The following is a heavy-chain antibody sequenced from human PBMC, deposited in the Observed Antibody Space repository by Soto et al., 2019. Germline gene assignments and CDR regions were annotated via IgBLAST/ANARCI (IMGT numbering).Heavy chain of an antibody. CDR2: ISGSGSST. D-gene: IGHD6-19*01. CDR1: GFTFSSYA. V-gene: IGHV3-23*01. CDR3: ASRSSGWYFDY. Sequence: EVQLLESGGGLVQPGGSLRLSCAASGFTFSSYAMNWVRQAPGKGLEWVSVISGSGSSTHYADSVKGRFTISRDNSKNTLYLQMTSLRAEDTAVYYCASRSSGWYFDYWGQGTLVTVSS. J-gene: IGHJ4*02.